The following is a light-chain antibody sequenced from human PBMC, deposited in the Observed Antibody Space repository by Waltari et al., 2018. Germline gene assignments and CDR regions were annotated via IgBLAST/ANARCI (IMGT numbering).Light chain of an antibody. J-gene: IGLJ3*02. CDR1: SSDVGFYNL. V-gene: IGLV2-23*02. CDR3: CSYAGRNIWV. Sequence: QSALTQPASVSGSPGQPITISCTVTSSDVGFYNLFSWYQQHPGKAPELVVYEVISRPSGVSNRFSGSKSGNTASLTISGLQAEDEADYYCCSYAGRNIWVFGGGTKLTVL. CDR2: EVI.